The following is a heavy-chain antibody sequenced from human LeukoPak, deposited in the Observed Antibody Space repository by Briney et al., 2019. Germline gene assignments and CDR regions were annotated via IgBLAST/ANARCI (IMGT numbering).Heavy chain of an antibody. CDR2: ISSSSSTI. J-gene: IGHJ4*02. CDR3: AKIIAAGGGY. V-gene: IGHV3-48*01. D-gene: IGHD6-25*01. CDR1: GFTFSSYS. Sequence: PGGSLRLSCAASGFTFSSYSMNWVRQAPGKGLEWVSYISSSSSTIYYADSVKGRFTISRDNSKNTLYLQMNSLRAEDTAVYYCAKIIAAGGGYWGQGTLVTVSS.